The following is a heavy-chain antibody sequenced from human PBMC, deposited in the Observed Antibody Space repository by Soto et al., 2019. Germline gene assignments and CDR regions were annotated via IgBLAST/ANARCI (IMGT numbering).Heavy chain of an antibody. Sequence: ASVKVSCKASGYTFTSYAMHWVRQAPGQRLEWMGWINAGNGKTKYSQKFQGRVTITRDTSASTAYMELRSLRSDDTAVYYCAGVSEDIVLVVADYWGQGTLVTVSS. D-gene: IGHD2-15*01. CDR3: AGVSEDIVLVVADY. J-gene: IGHJ4*02. CDR1: GYTFTSYA. V-gene: IGHV1-3*01. CDR2: INAGNGKT.